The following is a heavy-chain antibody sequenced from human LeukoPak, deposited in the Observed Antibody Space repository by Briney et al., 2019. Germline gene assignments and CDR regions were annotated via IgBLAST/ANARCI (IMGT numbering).Heavy chain of an antibody. CDR3: ARVPDFWSGYYVDH. CDR1: GFNLSNYG. CDR2: ISRGSIHI. D-gene: IGHD3-3*01. J-gene: IGHJ4*02. Sequence: GGSLRLSCVVSGFNLSNYGMNWVRQAPGEGLEWLSSISRGSIHIYYGDSVKGRFTISRDNAKNSLYLQMNSLRAEDTAVYYCARVPDFWSGYYVDHWGQGTLVTVSS. V-gene: IGHV3-21*01.